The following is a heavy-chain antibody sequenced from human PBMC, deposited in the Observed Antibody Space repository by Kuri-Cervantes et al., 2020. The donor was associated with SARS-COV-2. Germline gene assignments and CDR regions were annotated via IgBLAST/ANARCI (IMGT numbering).Heavy chain of an antibody. D-gene: IGHD6-19*01. CDR1: GFTFSSYE. V-gene: IGHV3-23*01. J-gene: IGHJ4*02. CDR3: AKGYSSGWSAFDY. Sequence: GESLKISCAASGFTFSSYEMNWVRQAPGKGLEWVSAISGSGGSTYYADSVKGRFTISRDNSKNTLYLQMNSLRAEDTAVYYCAKGYSSGWSAFDYWGQGTLVTVSS. CDR2: ISGSGGST.